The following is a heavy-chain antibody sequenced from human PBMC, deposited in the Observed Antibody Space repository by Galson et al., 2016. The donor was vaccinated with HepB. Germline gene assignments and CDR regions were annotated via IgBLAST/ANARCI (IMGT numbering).Heavy chain of an antibody. J-gene: IGHJ4*02. Sequence: SLRLSCAGSGYTFGGSWMQWVRQAPGKGPVWVAHIGNDGTRTTYADSVRGRFTISRDNARNTLYLQMNSLRVDDTAVYYCVRDWFVDHTWGQGTLVTVSA. V-gene: IGHV3-74*01. D-gene: IGHD3-10*01. CDR3: VRDWFVDHT. CDR1: GYTFGGSW. CDR2: IGNDGTRT.